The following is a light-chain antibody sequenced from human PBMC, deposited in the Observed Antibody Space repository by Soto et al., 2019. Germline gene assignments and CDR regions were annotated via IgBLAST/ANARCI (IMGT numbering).Light chain of an antibody. CDR3: AALDDSLSGLTWV. J-gene: IGLJ3*02. Sequence: QSVLTQPPSASGTPGQRVTISCSGSSSNIGSNYVYWYQQLPGTAPKLLIYRNNQRPSWVPDRFSGSKSGTSASLAISGLRSEDEADYYCAALDDSLSGLTWVFGGGTKLTVL. V-gene: IGLV1-47*01. CDR1: SSNIGSNY. CDR2: RNN.